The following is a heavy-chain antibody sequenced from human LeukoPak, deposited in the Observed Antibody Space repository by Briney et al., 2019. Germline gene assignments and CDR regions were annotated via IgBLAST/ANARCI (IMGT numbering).Heavy chain of an antibody. CDR1: GVSFSNYY. D-gene: IGHD6-19*01. V-gene: IGHV3-7*01. J-gene: IGHJ4*02. Sequence: PGGSLRLSCATSGVSFSNYYMAWVRQAPETGLEWVAISNHEGRDIHYVDSVKGRFTISRDNAKSSVYLRMNSLRAEDTSVYYCVAGSGWIFDYWGQGTLVTVSS. CDR2: SNHEGRDI. CDR3: VAGSGWIFDY.